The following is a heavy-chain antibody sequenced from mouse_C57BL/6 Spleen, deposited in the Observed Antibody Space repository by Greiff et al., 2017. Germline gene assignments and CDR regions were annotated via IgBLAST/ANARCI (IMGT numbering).Heavy chain of an antibody. D-gene: IGHD3-3*01. J-gene: IGHJ2*01. CDR2: IYPGDGDT. CDR1: GYAFSSSW. Sequence: LQESGPELVKPGASVKISCKASGYAFSSSWMNWVKQRPGKGLEWIGRIYPGDGDTNYNGKFKGKATLTADKSSSTAYMQLSSLTSEDSAVYFCARGGTGYYFDYWGQGTTLTVSS. CDR3: ARGGTGYYFDY. V-gene: IGHV1-82*01.